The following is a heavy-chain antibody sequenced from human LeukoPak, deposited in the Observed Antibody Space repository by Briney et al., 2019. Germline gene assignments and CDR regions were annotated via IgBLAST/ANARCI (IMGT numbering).Heavy chain of an antibody. CDR2: INHSGSA. V-gene: IGHV4-34*01. J-gene: IGHJ3*02. D-gene: IGHD4-11*01. CDR1: GGSFSGYY. Sequence: SETLSLTCAVYGGSFSGYYWSWIRQPPGKGLEWIGEINHSGSANYNPSLKSRVTISVDTSKNQFSLKLSSVTAADTAVYYCAARNTGSFDIWGQGTMVTVSS. CDR3: AARNTGSFDI.